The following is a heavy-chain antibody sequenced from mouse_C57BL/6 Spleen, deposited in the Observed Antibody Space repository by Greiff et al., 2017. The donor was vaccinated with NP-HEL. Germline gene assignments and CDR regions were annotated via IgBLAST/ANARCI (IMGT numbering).Heavy chain of an antibody. Sequence: QVQLQQSGAELVRPGPSVKMSCKASGYTFTNYWIGWAKQRPGHGLEWIGDIYPGGGYTNYNEKFKGKATLTADKSSSTAYMQFSSLTSEDSAIYYCARGKDGNWAMDYWGQGTSVTVSS. V-gene: IGHV1-63*01. CDR3: ARGKDGNWAMDY. CDR1: GYTFTNYW. J-gene: IGHJ4*01. CDR2: IYPGGGYT. D-gene: IGHD2-1*01.